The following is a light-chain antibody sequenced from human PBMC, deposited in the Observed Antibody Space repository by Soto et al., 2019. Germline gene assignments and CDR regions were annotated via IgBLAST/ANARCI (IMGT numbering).Light chain of an antibody. CDR3: HQYDNAPFT. Sequence: EIVLTQSPATLSLSPGERATLSCRASQTFSSYLAWYQQKPGQAPRLLIYDASNRATGIPDRFSGSGFGTDFALTISRLEPEDSAVYYCHQYDNAPFTFGPGTRVGIK. V-gene: IGKV3-11*01. CDR2: DAS. CDR1: QTFSSY. J-gene: IGKJ3*01.